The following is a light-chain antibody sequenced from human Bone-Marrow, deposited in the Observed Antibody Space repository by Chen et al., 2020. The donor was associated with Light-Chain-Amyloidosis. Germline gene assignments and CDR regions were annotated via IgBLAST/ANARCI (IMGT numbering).Light chain of an antibody. CDR1: QSISSY. V-gene: IGKV1-39*01. Sequence: TQSPSSLSASVGDRVTITCRASQSISSYLNWYQQKPGKDTKLLIYAASSLQSGVPSRFSGSGSGTDYTLTIRSLQTEDFATYYCQQSYSTLWTFGQGTKVEIK. J-gene: IGKJ1*01. CDR2: AAS. CDR3: QQSYSTLWT.